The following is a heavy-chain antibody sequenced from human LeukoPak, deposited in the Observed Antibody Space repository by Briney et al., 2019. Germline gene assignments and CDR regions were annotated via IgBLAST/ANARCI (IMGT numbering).Heavy chain of an antibody. CDR1: GGTFSSYA. D-gene: IGHD6-19*01. J-gene: IGHJ6*02. V-gene: IGHV1-69*05. Sequence: SVKVSCKASGGTFSSYAISWVRQAPGQGLEWMGGIIPIFGTANYAQKFQGRVTMTRDTSISTAYMELSRLRSDDTAVYYCARTGYSSGWYDYYGMDVWGQGTTVTVSS. CDR2: IIPIFGTA. CDR3: ARTGYSSGWYDYYGMDV.